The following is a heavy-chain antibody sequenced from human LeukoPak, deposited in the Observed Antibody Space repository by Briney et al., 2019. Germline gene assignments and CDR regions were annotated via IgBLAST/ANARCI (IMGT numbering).Heavy chain of an antibody. D-gene: IGHD6-13*01. CDR1: GFTFSSYS. CDR3: ARGSYPAGTADY. J-gene: IGHJ4*02. Sequence: GGSLRLSCAASGFTFSSYSMNWVRQAPEKGLEWVSSISSSSSYIYYADSVKGRFTISRDNAKNSLYLQMNSLRAEDTAVYYCARGSYPAGTADYWGQGTLVTVSS. CDR2: ISSSSSYI. V-gene: IGHV3-21*01.